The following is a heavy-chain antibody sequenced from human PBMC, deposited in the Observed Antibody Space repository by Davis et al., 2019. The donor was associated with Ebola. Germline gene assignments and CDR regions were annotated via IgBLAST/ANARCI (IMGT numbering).Heavy chain of an antibody. J-gene: IGHJ6*02. V-gene: IGHV4-30-2*01. Sequence: LRLSCAVSGGSISSGGYSWSWIRQPPGKGLEWIGYIYHSGSTYYNPSLKSRVTISVDRSKNQFSLKLSSVTAADTAVYYCARAGRQLGDYYYYGMDVWGQGTTVTVSS. CDR1: GGSISSGGYS. D-gene: IGHD6-13*01. CDR2: IYHSGST. CDR3: ARAGRQLGDYYYYGMDV.